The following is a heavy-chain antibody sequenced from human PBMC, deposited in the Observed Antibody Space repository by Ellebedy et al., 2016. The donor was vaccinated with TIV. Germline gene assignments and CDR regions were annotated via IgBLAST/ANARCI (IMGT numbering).Heavy chain of an antibody. J-gene: IGHJ2*01. CDR2: ISWNSGSV. CDR1: GFNFDDYA. CDR3: VKDKSVSGFSLWFFDL. Sequence: SLKISXAASGFNFDDYAMHWVRQAPGKDLEWVSGISWNSGSVNYADSVKGRFTISRDNVNDSLHLQMNSLRPEDTAFYYCVKDKSVSGFSLWFFDLWGRGTLVTVSS. V-gene: IGHV3-9*01. D-gene: IGHD3-22*01.